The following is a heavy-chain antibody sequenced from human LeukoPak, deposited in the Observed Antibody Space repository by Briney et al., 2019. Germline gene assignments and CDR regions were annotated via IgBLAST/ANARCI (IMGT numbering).Heavy chain of an antibody. D-gene: IGHD3-22*01. CDR3: ARGGVYYDSSGYPRSYWYFDL. CDR2: INHSGST. V-gene: IGHV4-39*07. CDR1: GGSISSSSYY. J-gene: IGHJ2*01. Sequence: SETLSLTCTVSGGSISSSSYYWGWIRQPPGKGLEWIGEINHSGSTNYNPSLKSRVTISVDTSKNQFSLKLSSVTAADTAVYYCARGGVYYDSSGYPRSYWYFDLWGRGTLVTVSS.